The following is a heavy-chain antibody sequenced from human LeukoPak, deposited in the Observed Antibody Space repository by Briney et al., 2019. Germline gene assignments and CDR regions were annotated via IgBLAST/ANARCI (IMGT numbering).Heavy chain of an antibody. CDR3: ARDRDYSNTERGFDY. J-gene: IGHJ4*02. Sequence: ASVRISCTTSGYTFTDYYTHWVRQAPGQGLEWMGWINPNSGETNSAQKFQGRVTMTGDTSISTAYMELRRVTSDDTAVYYCARDRDYSNTERGFDYWGQGTLVTVSS. CDR2: INPNSGET. D-gene: IGHD4-11*01. V-gene: IGHV1-2*02. CDR1: GYTFTDYY.